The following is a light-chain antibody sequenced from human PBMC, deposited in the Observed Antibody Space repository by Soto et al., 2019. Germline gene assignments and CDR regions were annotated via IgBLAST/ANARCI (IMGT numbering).Light chain of an antibody. J-gene: IGLJ2*01. CDR2: EVT. CDR3: SSYTSDSTLVV. CDR1: SSDVGAYNY. Sequence: QSVLTQPASVSGSPGQSITISCTGSSSDVGAYNYVSWYQQHPGKAPRLMIYEVTNRPSGVSNRFSGSKSGNTASLTISGLRAEDEADYYCSSYTSDSTLVVFGGGTKLTVL. V-gene: IGLV2-14*01.